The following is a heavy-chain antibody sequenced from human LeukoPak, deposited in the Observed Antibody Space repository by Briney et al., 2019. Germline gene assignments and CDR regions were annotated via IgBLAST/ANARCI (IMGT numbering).Heavy chain of an antibody. Sequence: GGSLRLSCAASGFTVSSNYMSWVRQAPGKGLEWVSAISGSGGSTYYADSVKGRFTISRDNSKNTLYLQMNSLRAEDTAVYYCAKDTGWGSGYGMDVWGQGTTVTVSS. J-gene: IGHJ6*02. CDR1: GFTVSSNY. CDR2: ISGSGGST. V-gene: IGHV3-23*01. CDR3: AKDTGWGSGYGMDV. D-gene: IGHD7-27*01.